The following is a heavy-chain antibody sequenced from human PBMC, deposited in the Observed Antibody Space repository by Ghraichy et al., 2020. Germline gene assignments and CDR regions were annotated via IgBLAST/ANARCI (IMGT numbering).Heavy chain of an antibody. CDR1: GGSISSYY. CDR3: ARAMRFHWYFDL. CDR2: IDFSGGS. J-gene: IGHJ2*01. Sequence: SETLSLTCTVSGGSISSYYWSWLRQPPGKGLEWIGNIDFSGGSKYSPSLTSRVTISVDTSKNQFSLKLYSVTAADTAVYYCARAMRFHWYFDLWGRGSLVTVSS. V-gene: IGHV4-59*01.